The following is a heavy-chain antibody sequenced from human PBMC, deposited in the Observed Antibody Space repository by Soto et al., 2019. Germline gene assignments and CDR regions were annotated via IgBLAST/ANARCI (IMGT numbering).Heavy chain of an antibody. J-gene: IGHJ4*02. Sequence: GSMRLSCPASGXTFSSCCMSWVRQAPGKGLELVSAIMSSGGRTYCADSVKCRFGISRYNSKNTLFVQMNSLTACETAVCVFSKGSQLDIWGRGTLCTVS. CDR3: SKGSQLDI. D-gene: IGHD2-15*01. CDR1: GXTFSSCC. V-gene: IGHV3-23*01. CDR2: IMSSGGRT.